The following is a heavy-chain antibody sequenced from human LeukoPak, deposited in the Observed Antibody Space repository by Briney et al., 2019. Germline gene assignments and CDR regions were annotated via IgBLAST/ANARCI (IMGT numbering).Heavy chain of an antibody. CDR1: GGSISSYY. CDR2: IYYSGST. J-gene: IGHJ4*02. CDR3: ARAAAVVLFDY. Sequence: SETLSLTCTVSGGSISSYYWSLIRQPPGKGLEWIGYIYYSGSTNYNPSLKSRVTISVDTSKNQFSLKLSSVTAADTAVYYCARAAAVVLFDYWGQGTLVTVSS. D-gene: IGHD6-13*01. V-gene: IGHV4-59*01.